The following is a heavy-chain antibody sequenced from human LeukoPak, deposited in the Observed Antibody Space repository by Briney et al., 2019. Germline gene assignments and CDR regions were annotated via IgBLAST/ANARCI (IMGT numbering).Heavy chain of an antibody. CDR1: GGTFSSYA. Sequence: SVKVSCKASGGTFSSYAISWVRQAPGQRLEWMGGIIPIFGTANYAQKFQSRVTITADESTSTAYMELSSLRSEDTAVYYCARGARSSSWRDYYYYYGMDVWGQGTTVTVSS. CDR3: ARGARSSSWRDYYYYYGMDV. D-gene: IGHD6-13*01. J-gene: IGHJ6*02. V-gene: IGHV1-69*01. CDR2: IIPIFGTA.